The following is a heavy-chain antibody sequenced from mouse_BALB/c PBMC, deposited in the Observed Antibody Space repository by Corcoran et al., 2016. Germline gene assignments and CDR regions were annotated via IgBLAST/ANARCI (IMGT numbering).Heavy chain of an antibody. Sequence: VQLHLFGAELVNSGASVTISCKASGYTFTDSNMDCVKPFHGKSLEWIGAINPNYDSTSYNQKFKGKATLTVDKSSSTAYMELRSLTSEDTAVYDCTRSGNYYGNYREARDYWGQGTSVTVSS. D-gene: IGHD2-1*01. J-gene: IGHJ4*01. CDR1: GYTFTDSN. CDR2: INPNYDST. V-gene: IGHV1-18*01. CDR3: TRSGNYYGNYREARDY.